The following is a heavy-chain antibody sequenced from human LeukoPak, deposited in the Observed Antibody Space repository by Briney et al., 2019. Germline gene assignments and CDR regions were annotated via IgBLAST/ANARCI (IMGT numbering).Heavy chain of an antibody. CDR2: INQDGSEK. J-gene: IGHJ4*02. D-gene: IGHD5-12*01. CDR3: ARGISGYEIGD. V-gene: IGHV3-7*01. Sequence: GWSVRLSCAASGFTFSSYWMSWVHQAPGKGLEWVDNINQDGSEKYYVDSVKGRFTISRDNAKNSLYLQMNSLRAEDTAAYYCARGISGYEIGDWGQGTLVTVSS. CDR1: GFTFSSYW.